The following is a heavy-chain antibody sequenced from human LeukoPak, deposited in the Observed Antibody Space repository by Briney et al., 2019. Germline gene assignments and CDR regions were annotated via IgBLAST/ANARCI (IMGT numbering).Heavy chain of an antibody. D-gene: IGHD2-2*02. CDR1: GGSISSSSYY. CDR2: IYYSGST. J-gene: IGHJ4*02. CDR3: AVYCSSTSCYILEDFDY. Sequence: PSETLSLTCTVSGGSISSSSYYWGWIRQPPGKGLEWIGSIYYSGSTYYNPSLKSRVTISVDTSKNQFSLKLSSVTAADTAVYYCAVYCSSTSCYILEDFDYWGQGTLVTVSS. V-gene: IGHV4-39*01.